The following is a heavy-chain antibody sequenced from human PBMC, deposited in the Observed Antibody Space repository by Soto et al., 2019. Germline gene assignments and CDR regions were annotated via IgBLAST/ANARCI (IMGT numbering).Heavy chain of an antibody. CDR1: GGSISSSYY. V-gene: IGHV4-39*01. J-gene: IGHJ1*01. CDR2: IYYSGST. CDR3: ARLYSSSWFPGYFQH. Sequence: QLQLQESGPGLVKPSETLSLTCTVSGGSISSSYYWGWIRQPPGKGLEYIGSIYYSGSTYYNPSLESRVTISVDTSKNQFSLKLTSVTAADTALYYCARLYSSSWFPGYFQHWGQGTLVTVSS. D-gene: IGHD6-13*01.